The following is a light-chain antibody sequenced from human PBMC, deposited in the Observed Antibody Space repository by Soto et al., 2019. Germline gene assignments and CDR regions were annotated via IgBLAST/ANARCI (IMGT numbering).Light chain of an antibody. J-gene: IGKJ5*01. Sequence: EIVMTQSPATLSVSPGERATLSCRASQSVSSNLAWYQQKPGLAPRLLIYDASNRATGIPARFSGSGSGTDFTLTISSLEPEDFAIYYCQQRYNWPPITFGQGTRLEI. CDR3: QQRYNWPPIT. CDR2: DAS. CDR1: QSVSSN. V-gene: IGKV3-11*01.